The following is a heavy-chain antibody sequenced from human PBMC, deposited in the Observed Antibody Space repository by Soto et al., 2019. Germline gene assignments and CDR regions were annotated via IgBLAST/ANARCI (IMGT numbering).Heavy chain of an antibody. CDR2: ISHDGNNR. CDR1: GFTFSIYA. Sequence: QVQVVESGGGVVQPGRSLRLSCAASGFTFSIYAMHWVRQAPGKGLEWLASISHDGNNRYYAGSVRGRFTISRDNSRNTLYLQMNSLRRXDTAVYSCVXXGTXXXAFDXWGQGTMVTVSS. CDR3: VXXGTXXXAFDX. V-gene: IGHV3-30-3*01. J-gene: IGHJ3*01.